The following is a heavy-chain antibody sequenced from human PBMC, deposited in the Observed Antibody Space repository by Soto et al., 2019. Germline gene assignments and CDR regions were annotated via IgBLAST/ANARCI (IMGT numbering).Heavy chain of an antibody. Sequence: QLQLQESGPGLAKPSETLSLTCTVSGGSVRSTTYYCAWIRQPPGRGLEWIGGIHYRRGTYYNPFLKSRADISVDTSKKQFSLNLSSVTAADTAVYYCAGWEMDLPSTSCYLASWGQGTLVTVSS. V-gene: IGHV4-39*01. J-gene: IGHJ5*02. CDR1: GGSVRSTTYY. CDR2: IHYRRGT. CDR3: AGWEMDLPSTSCYLAS. D-gene: IGHD2-2*01.